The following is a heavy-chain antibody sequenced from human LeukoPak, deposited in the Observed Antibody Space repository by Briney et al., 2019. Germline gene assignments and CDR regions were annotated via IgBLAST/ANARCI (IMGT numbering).Heavy chain of an antibody. CDR1: GGSISSSSYY. J-gene: IGHJ4*02. CDR2: IYYSGST. Sequence: SETLSLTCTVSGGSISSSSYYWGWIRQPPGKGLEWIGSIYYSGSTYYNPSLKSRVTISGDTSKNQFSLKLSSVTAADTAVYYCVRGDYYDSWELDYWGQGTLVTVSS. CDR3: VRGDYYDSWELDY. V-gene: IGHV4-39*07. D-gene: IGHD3-22*01.